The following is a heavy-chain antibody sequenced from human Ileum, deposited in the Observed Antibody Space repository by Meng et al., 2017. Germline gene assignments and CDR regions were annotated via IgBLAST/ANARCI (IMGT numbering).Heavy chain of an antibody. J-gene: IGHJ4*01. CDR3: ATESNFDY. CDR1: RFTFNIYS. CDR2: ISPTGDTT. V-gene: IGHV3-23*04. Sequence: EVQLVESGGGLVQPGWSLRLSCAASRFTFNIYSMSWVRQAPGKGLEWVSFISPTGDTTYYADSVKGRFTISRDNSKNTLFLQMNSLRAEDTAVYYCATESNFDYWGQGTLVTVSS.